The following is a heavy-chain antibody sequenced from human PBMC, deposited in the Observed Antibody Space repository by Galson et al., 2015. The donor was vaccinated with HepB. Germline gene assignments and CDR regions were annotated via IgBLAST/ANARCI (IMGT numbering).Heavy chain of an antibody. CDR3: ARGATNWKHLDH. D-gene: IGHD1-20*01. CDR2: ISSSSSFK. CDR1: GFTFNSYS. J-gene: IGHJ4*02. V-gene: IGHV3-21*01. Sequence: SLRLSCAASGFTFNSYSMNWVRQAPGKGLEWVSSISSSSSFKYYADSVKGRFTISRDNAKNSLYLQMNSLRAEDTAVYYCARGATNWKHLDHCGQGTLVTVSS.